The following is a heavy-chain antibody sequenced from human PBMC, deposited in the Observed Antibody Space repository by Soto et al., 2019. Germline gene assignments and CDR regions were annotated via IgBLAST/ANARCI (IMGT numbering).Heavy chain of an antibody. CDR2: ISGSGGST. J-gene: IGHJ6*02. CDR3: ATRGVVVVAATFYYYGMDV. D-gene: IGHD2-15*01. CDR1: GFTFSSYA. V-gene: IGHV3-23*01. Sequence: GGSLRLSCAASGFTFSSYAMSWVRQAPGKGLEWVSAISGSGGSTYYADSVKGRFTISRDNSKNTLYLQMNSLRAEDTAVYYCATRGVVVVAATFYYYGMDVWGQGTTVTVSS.